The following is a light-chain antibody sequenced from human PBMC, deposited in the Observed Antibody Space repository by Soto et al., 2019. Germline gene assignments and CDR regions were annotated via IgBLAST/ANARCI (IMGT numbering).Light chain of an antibody. J-gene: IGKJ4*01. CDR3: QQFNSYPLT. V-gene: IGKV1-13*02. CDR2: GAS. CDR1: QGIGSA. Sequence: ALQLTQSPSSLSASVGDRVTITCRASQGIGSALAWYQQKPGKAPKLLIFGASSLESGVPSRFSGSGSGTDFTLTIISLQPEDFATYYCQQFNSYPLTFGGGTKVEIK.